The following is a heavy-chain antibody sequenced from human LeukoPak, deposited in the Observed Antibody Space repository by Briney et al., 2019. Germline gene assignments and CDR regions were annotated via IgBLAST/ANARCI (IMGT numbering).Heavy chain of an antibody. D-gene: IGHD3-10*01. J-gene: IGHJ4*02. CDR2: ISGSGGST. CDR1: GFTFSSYA. Sequence: GGSLRLSCAASGFTFSSYAMSWVRQAPGKGLEWVSAISGSGGSTYYADSVKGRFTISRDNPKNTLYLQMNSLRAEDTAVYYCAKGYYGSGSLPLVDYWGQGTLVTVSS. V-gene: IGHV3-23*01. CDR3: AKGYYGSGSLPLVDY.